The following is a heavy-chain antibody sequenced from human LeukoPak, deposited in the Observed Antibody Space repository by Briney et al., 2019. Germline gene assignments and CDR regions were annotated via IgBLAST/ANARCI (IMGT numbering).Heavy chain of an antibody. CDR1: GYTFTSYD. CDR3: ARAGGYCGRISCPYYFDY. J-gene: IGHJ4*02. V-gene: IGHV1-8*03. Sequence: ASVKVSCKASGYTFTSYDINWVRQATGQGLEWMGWMNPNSGNTGYAQKFQGRVTITRNTSISTAYMELSGLRSEDTAVYYCARAGGYCGRISCPYYFDYWGQGSLVAVSS. CDR2: MNPNSGNT. D-gene: IGHD2-15*01.